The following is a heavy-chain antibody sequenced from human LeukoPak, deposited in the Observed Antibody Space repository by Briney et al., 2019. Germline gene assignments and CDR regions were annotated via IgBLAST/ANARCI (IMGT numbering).Heavy chain of an antibody. CDR3: TGGSGWYSPDY. CDR2: IRGKTNGYAT. V-gene: IGHV3-73*01. Sequence: GGSLRLSCVVSGFTVSSNYMSWVRQATGKGLEWVGHIRGKTNGYATAYAASVRGRFTISRDDSKNTAYLQMNSLKTEDTAVYYCTGGSGWYSPDYWGQGTLVTVSS. D-gene: IGHD6-19*01. CDR1: GFTVSSNY. J-gene: IGHJ4*02.